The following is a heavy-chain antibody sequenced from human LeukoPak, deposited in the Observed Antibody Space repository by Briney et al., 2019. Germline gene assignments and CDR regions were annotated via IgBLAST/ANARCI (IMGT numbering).Heavy chain of an antibody. V-gene: IGHV4-59*01. D-gene: IGHD6-13*01. CDR3: ARDHGLIAAAGGRSYYYYGMDV. Sequence: ETLSLTCTVSGGSISSYYWSWIRQPPGKGLEWIGYIYYSGSTNYNPSLKSRVTISVDTSKNQFSLKLSSVTAADTAVYYCARDHGLIAAAGGRSYYYYGMDVWGQGTTVTVSS. J-gene: IGHJ6*02. CDR2: IYYSGST. CDR1: GGSISSYY.